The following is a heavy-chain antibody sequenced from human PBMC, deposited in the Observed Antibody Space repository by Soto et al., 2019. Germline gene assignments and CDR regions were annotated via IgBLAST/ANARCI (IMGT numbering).Heavy chain of an antibody. J-gene: IGHJ4*02. CDR2: INHSGST. V-gene: IGHV4-34*01. Sequence: SETLSLTCAVYGGSFSGYYWSWIRQPPGKGLEWIGEINHSGSTNYNPSLKSRVTISVDTSKNQFSLKLSSVTAADTAVYYCARGPERRTLDYWGQGTLVTVSS. CDR1: GGSFSGYY. CDR3: ARGPERRTLDY.